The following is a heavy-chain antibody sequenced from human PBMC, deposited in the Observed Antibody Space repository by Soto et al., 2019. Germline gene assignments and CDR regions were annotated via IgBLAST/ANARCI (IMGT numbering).Heavy chain of an antibody. CDR1: GGSFSCDY. D-gene: IGHD6-6*01. CDR2: INHSGST. CDR3: ASGIAARTGDDY. Sequence: QVHLQQWGAGLLKPSETLSLTGAVDGGSFSCDYWSWIRQPPGQVLEWIGKINHSGSTTYNPSLKSRVTISVCTSKNQFSLKLSSGTSADTAVYYCASGIAARTGDDYWGQGTLVTVSS. J-gene: IGHJ4*02. V-gene: IGHV4-34*01.